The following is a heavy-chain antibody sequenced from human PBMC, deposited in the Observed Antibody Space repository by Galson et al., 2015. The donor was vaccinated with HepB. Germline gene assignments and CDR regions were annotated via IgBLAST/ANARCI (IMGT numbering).Heavy chain of an antibody. CDR3: ASTDYYDRGYKFDY. V-gene: IGHV4-59*01. J-gene: IGHJ4*02. CDR1: GVSISDYY. D-gene: IGHD3-22*01. CDR2: VSYSGST. Sequence: TLSLTCSVSGVSISDYYWSWIRQSPGKGLEWIGYVSYSGSTDYNPSLKSRITISVDASKNVFSLNVNSVTAADTAVYYCASTDYYDRGYKFDYWGQGTPVTVSS.